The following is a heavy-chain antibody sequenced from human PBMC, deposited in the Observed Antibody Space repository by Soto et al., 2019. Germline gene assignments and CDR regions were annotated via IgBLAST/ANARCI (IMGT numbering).Heavy chain of an antibody. CDR1: GFTFSSYS. J-gene: IGHJ4*02. CDR2: ISSSSSYI. V-gene: IGHV3-21*01. D-gene: IGHD1-26*01. Sequence: GGSLRLSCAASGFTFSSYSMNWVRQAPGKGLEWVSSISSSSSYIYYADSVKGRFTISRDNAKNSLYLQMNSLRAEDTAVYYCARVSSGLLSLSNYFDYWGQGTLVTVSS. CDR3: ARVSSGLLSLSNYFDY.